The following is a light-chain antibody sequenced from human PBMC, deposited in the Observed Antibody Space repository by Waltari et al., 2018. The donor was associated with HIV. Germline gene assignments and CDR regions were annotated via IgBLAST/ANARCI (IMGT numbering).Light chain of an antibody. CDR3: VTWDFSLSAVV. V-gene: IGLV1-51*01. Sequence: QSVLTQPPSVSAAPGQKVFISCSGSSSNIGNNYVSWYQQLPGTAPKLLMYYINKRPSGLPDLFSGSKAGTSATLAITGLQTGDEADYYCVTWDFSLSAVVFGGGTKLTVL. CDR2: YIN. J-gene: IGLJ3*02. CDR1: SSNIGNNY.